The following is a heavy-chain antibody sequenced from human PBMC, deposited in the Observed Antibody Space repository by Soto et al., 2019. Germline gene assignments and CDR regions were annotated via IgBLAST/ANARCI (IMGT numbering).Heavy chain of an antibody. CDR1: GGSISSSSYY. CDR3: ARHGSAAGRRKHYFDY. D-gene: IGHD6-13*01. J-gene: IGHJ4*02. CDR2: SHYSGST. V-gene: IGHV4-39*01. Sequence: QLQLQESGPGLVKPSETLSLTCTVSGGSISSSSYYWGWIRQPPGKGLEWMGSSHYSGSTYYHPSLTTRVTISVDTSKNQVSLKLSSVTAADTAVYYCARHGSAAGRRKHYFDYWGQGTLGTVSS.